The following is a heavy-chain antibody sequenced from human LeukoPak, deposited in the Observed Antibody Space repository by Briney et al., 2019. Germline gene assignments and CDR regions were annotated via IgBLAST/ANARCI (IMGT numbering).Heavy chain of an antibody. CDR2: IYYSGST. J-gene: IGHJ5*02. CDR3: ARQAVAGTNWFDP. D-gene: IGHD6-19*01. CDR1: GGSISSSSYS. V-gene: IGHV4-39*01. Sequence: SETLSLTCTVSGGSISSSSYSWGWIRQPPGKGLEWIGSIYYSGSTYYNPSLKSRVTISVDTSKNQFSLKLSSVTAADTAVYYCARQAVAGTNWFDPWGQGTLVTVSS.